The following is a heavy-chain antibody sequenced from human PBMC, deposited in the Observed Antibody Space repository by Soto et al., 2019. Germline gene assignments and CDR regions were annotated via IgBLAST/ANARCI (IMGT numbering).Heavy chain of an antibody. CDR3: ARDAKVFGVITNPYDF. J-gene: IGHJ4*02. CDR2: INAGTGHT. D-gene: IGHD3-3*01. V-gene: IGHV1-3*01. Sequence: QVQLVQSGAEVKKPGASVKVSCKTSGYRFTNYGMHWVRQAPGQGLEWMGWINAGTGHTAFSQKLQGRVTITRDTSASTAYMELNNLKYEDTAVYYCARDAKVFGVITNPYDFWGQGTLVTVSS. CDR1: GYRFTNYG.